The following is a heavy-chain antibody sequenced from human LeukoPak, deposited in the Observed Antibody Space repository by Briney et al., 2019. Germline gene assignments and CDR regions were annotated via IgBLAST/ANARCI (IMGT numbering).Heavy chain of an antibody. J-gene: IGHJ3*02. Sequence: SETLSLTCTVSGGSISSYYWSWIRQPPGKGLEWIGYIYYSGSTNYNPSLKSRVTISVDTSKNQFSLKLSSVTAADTAVYYCARVETTVTPDAFDIWGQGTMVTVSS. CDR3: ARVETTVTPDAFDI. CDR2: IYYSGST. V-gene: IGHV4-59*01. CDR1: GGSISSYY. D-gene: IGHD4-17*01.